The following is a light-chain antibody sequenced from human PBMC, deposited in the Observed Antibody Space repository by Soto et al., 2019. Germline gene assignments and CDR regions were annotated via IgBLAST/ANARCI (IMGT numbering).Light chain of an antibody. Sequence: EIVMPQSPATLSVSPGARATLSCRASQSVSSNLAWYQQKPGQAPRLLIYGASTRATGIPARFSGSGSGTEFNLTISSLQSEDVAVYYCQQYNNWPPITVGQGTRLEIK. CDR3: QQYNNWPPIT. CDR1: QSVSSN. CDR2: GAS. J-gene: IGKJ5*01. V-gene: IGKV3D-15*01.